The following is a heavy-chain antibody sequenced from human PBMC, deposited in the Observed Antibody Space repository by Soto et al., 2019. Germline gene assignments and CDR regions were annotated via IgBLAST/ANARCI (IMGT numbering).Heavy chain of an antibody. CDR3: TKSSDYEDGNFDY. J-gene: IGHJ4*02. CDR1: GFTFDDYA. CDR2: IGWSSVNI. V-gene: IGHV3-9*01. D-gene: IGHD3-10*01. Sequence: GGSLRLSCAASGFTFDDYAMYWVRQAPGKGLEWVSGIGWSSVNIGYADSVKGRFTISRDNAKNSLYLQMNSLRAEDTALYYCTKSSDYEDGNFDYWGQGTLVTVSS.